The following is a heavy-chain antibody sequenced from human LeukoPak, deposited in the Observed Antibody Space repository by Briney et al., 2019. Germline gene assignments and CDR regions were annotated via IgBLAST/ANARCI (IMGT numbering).Heavy chain of an antibody. V-gene: IGHV3-74*01. D-gene: IGHD3-10*01. CDR3: ARGRAGNYYNHNDY. Sequence: PGGPLTLFCAPSGFTLSGYRMHWLRQARGKGLVWVSRISGDGSITAYADSVKGRFKISRDNAKNTLYLQMNSLRAEDTAVYYCARGRAGNYYNHNDYWGQGTLVTVSS. CDR1: GFTLSGYR. CDR2: ISGDGSIT. J-gene: IGHJ4*01.